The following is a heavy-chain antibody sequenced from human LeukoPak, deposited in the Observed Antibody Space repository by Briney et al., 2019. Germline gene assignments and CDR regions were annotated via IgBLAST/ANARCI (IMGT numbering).Heavy chain of an antibody. D-gene: IGHD5-12*01. Sequence: PGGSLRLSCAASGFIFSSYAMSWVRRAAGKGLEWGSGISGSGGSTYYSDSVKGRFTISRDNSKNTLFLQLNSLRAEDTAVYYCAKDRGPYSGYDSFFDFWGQGTLVTVSS. V-gene: IGHV3-23*01. CDR2: ISGSGGST. J-gene: IGHJ4*02. CDR1: GFIFSSYA. CDR3: AKDRGPYSGYDSFFDF.